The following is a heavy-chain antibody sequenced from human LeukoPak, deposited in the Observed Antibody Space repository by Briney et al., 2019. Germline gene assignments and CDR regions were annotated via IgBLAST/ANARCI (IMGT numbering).Heavy chain of an antibody. CDR3: ARAAQPTSDTSGSYWYYFDC. CDR1: GFTVSGHP. V-gene: IGHV3-53*01. D-gene: IGHD3-22*01. J-gene: IGHJ4*02. CDR2: IFRVVNT. Sequence: TGGSRRLSCAASGFTVSGHPMGWVRQAPGKGLEWVSVIFRVVNTYYADSVKGRFTISTDNSKNTLYLQMNSLRAEDTAVYYCARAAQPTSDTSGSYWYYFDCWGQGILVTVSS.